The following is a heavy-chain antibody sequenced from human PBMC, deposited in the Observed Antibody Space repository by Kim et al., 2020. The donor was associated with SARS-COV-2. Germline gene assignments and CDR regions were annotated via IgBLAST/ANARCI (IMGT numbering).Heavy chain of an antibody. D-gene: IGHD3-10*01. CDR1: GFTFSSYS. CDR2: ISSSSSTI. CDR3: ARDVIEVYYGMDV. Sequence: GGSLRLSCAASGFTFSSYSMNWVRQAPGKGLEWVSYISSSSSTIYYADSVKGRFTISRDNAKNSLYLQMNSLRAEDTAVYYCARDVIEVYYGMDVWGQGTTVTVSS. J-gene: IGHJ6*02. V-gene: IGHV3-48*04.